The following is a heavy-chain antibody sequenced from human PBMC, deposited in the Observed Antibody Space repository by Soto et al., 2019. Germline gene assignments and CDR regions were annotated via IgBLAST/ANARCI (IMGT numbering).Heavy chain of an antibody. V-gene: IGHV1-69*12. J-gene: IGHJ6*02. CDR3: ARVVLVPAAPADGDYYYYGMDV. CDR1: GGTFSSYA. Sequence: QVQLVQSGAEVKKPGSSVKVSCKASGGTFSSYAISWVRQAPGQGLEWMGGIIPIFGTANYAQKFQGRVTITADGSKSTASMELSSLRSEDTAVYYCARVVLVPAAPADGDYYYYGMDVWGQGTTVTVSS. CDR2: IIPIFGTA. D-gene: IGHD2-2*01.